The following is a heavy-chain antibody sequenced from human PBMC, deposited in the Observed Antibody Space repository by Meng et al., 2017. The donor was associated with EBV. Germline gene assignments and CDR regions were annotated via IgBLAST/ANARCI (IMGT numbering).Heavy chain of an antibody. J-gene: IGHJ4*02. V-gene: IGHV1-69*01. Sequence: QVQLVQSGAGVKKPGASGKVPCKTSGGTFRSDAISWVRQAPGQGLEWMGGLIPMSDAPHYAQKFQGRVTITADESTSTHYMDLSGLRSEDTAVYYCASESGRGFTPDYWGQGTLVTVSS. D-gene: IGHD3-10*01. CDR3: ASESGRGFTPDY. CDR2: LIPMSDAP. CDR1: GGTFRSDA.